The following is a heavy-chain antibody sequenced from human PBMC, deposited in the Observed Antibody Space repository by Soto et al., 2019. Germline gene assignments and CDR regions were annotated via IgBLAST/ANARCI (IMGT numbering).Heavy chain of an antibody. Sequence: PSETLSLTCAIYGGSFSGFYWSWIRQPPGKGLEWIGEINDSGTTNYNPSLKSRVTISADTSKTHFSLRLTSVTAADTALYYCARDQYDFRSGSYYYDMEVWGQGTKVTVSS. D-gene: IGHD3-3*01. CDR3: ARDQYDFRSGSYYYDMEV. J-gene: IGHJ6*02. V-gene: IGHV4-34*01. CDR2: INDSGTT. CDR1: GGSFSGFY.